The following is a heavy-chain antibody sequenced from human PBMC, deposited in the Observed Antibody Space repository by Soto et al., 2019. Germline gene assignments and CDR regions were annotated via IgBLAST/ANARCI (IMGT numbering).Heavy chain of an antibody. CDR3: AREMNYYDTSGDSYFDY. V-gene: IGHV4-31*03. D-gene: IGHD3-22*01. J-gene: IGHJ4*02. Sequence: QVQLQESGPGLVKPSQTLSLTCTVSGGSISSGTYHWTWFRQHPEKGLEWIGYIYYSGSTYYNPSLKSRVTISVDTSKDQFSLRLSSVTAADTAVYYCAREMNYYDTSGDSYFDYWGQGTLVTVSS. CDR1: GGSISSGTYH. CDR2: IYYSGST.